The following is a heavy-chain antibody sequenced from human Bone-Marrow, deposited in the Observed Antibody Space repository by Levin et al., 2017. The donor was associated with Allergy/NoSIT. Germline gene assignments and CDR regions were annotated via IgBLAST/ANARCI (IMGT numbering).Heavy chain of an antibody. CDR1: SGSINYYY. D-gene: IGHD4-17*01. CDR3: AREVSTTAGAFDI. Sequence: SETLSLTCTVSSGSINYYYWSWIRQPPGKGLEWIGDISYSGTTRYSPSVRSRLSISVDTSKTQVSLQLTSVTAADSAVYYCAREVSTTAGAFDIWGQGALVTVSS. J-gene: IGHJ4*02. V-gene: IGHV4-59*01. CDR2: ISYSGTT.